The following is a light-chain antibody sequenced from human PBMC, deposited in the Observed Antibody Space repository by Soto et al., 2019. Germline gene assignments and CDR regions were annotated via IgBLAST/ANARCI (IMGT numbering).Light chain of an antibody. CDR1: QGISSY. CDR2: AAS. Sequence: IQLTQSPSSLSASVGDRVTITCRASQGISSYLAWYQQKPGKAPKLLIYAASTLQSGVPSRFSGSGSGTDFPLTISSLQPEDFATYYCQQLNSYPLRVTFGQGTRLEIK. V-gene: IGKV1-9*01. J-gene: IGKJ5*01. CDR3: QQLNSYPLRVT.